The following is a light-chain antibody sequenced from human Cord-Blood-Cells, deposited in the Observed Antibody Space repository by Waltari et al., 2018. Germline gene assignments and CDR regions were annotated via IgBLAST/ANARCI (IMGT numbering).Light chain of an antibody. CDR2: AAS. J-gene: IGKJ3*01. V-gene: IGKV1-39*01. Sequence: DIQMTQSPSYLSASVGDRVTIHCRASQSISSYLNWYQQKPGKAPKLLIYAASSLQSGVPSRFSGSGSGTDFTLTISSLQPEDFATYYCQQSYSTLIFTFGPGTKVDIK. CDR3: QQSYSTLIFT. CDR1: QSISSY.